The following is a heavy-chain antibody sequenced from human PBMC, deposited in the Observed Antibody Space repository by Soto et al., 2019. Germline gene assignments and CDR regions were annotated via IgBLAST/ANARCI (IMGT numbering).Heavy chain of an antibody. CDR3: AKGGVEMVTRREIDY. D-gene: IGHD5-18*01. J-gene: IGHJ4*02. Sequence: QVQLVESGGGVVQPGRSLRLSCAASGFTFSSYGMHWVRQAPGKGLEWVAVISYDGSNKYYADSVKGRFTISRDNSKNTLYLQMNSLRAEDTAVYYCAKGGVEMVTRREIDYWGQGTLVTVSS. V-gene: IGHV3-30*18. CDR2: ISYDGSNK. CDR1: GFTFSSYG.